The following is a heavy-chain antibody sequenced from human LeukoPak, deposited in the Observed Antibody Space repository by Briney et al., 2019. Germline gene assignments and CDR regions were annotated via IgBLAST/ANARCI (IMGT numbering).Heavy chain of an antibody. V-gene: IGHV3-30*04. CDR1: GFTFSSYA. CDR2: ISYDGSNK. CDR3: AKGLYDSTPGVDY. D-gene: IGHD3-22*01. Sequence: GGSLRLSCAASGFTFSSYAMHWVRQAPGKGLEWVAVISYDGSNKYYAGSVKGRFTISRDNSKNSLYLQMNSLRTEDTALYYCAKGLYDSTPGVDYWGQGTLVTVSS. J-gene: IGHJ4*02.